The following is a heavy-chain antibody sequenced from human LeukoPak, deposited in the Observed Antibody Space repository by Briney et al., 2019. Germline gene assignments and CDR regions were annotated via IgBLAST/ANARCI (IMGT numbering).Heavy chain of an antibody. Sequence: PSETLSLTCSVSSGPITDYSWSWIRQPAGKGLEWIGRLSSRGSTNYNPSLKSRVTMSTDTSKNQFSLSLRSVTAADTAVYYCASDYHDNSAYFFWGRGTLVIVSS. J-gene: IGHJ4*02. CDR3: ASDYHDNSAYFF. D-gene: IGHD3-22*01. CDR1: SGPITDYS. V-gene: IGHV4-4*07. CDR2: LSSRGST.